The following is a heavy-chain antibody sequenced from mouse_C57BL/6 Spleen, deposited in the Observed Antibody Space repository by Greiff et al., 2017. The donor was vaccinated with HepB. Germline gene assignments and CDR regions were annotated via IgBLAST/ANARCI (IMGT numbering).Heavy chain of an antibody. CDR3: ARGATVGYYAMDY. CDR2: ISDGGSYT. CDR1: GFTFSSYA. D-gene: IGHD1-1*01. V-gene: IGHV5-4*03. J-gene: IGHJ4*01. Sequence: EVNLVESGGGLVKPGGSLKLSCAASGFTFSSYAMSWVRQTPEKRLEWVATISDGGSYTYYPDNVKGRFTISRDNAKNNLYLQMSHLKSEDTAMYYCARGATVGYYAMDYWGQGTSVTVSS.